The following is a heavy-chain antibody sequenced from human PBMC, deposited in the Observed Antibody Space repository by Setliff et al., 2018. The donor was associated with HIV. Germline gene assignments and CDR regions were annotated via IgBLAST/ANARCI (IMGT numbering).Heavy chain of an antibody. CDR3: ASRWGSYYDTNGHPFDY. CDR1: GHSIRSGYY. D-gene: IGHD3-22*01. J-gene: IGHJ4*02. CDR2: MYHSGST. Sequence: SETLSLTCSVSGHSIRSGYYWGWIRQPPGKGLEWIGTMYHSGSTYYNPSLQGRVAMFFDTSEDHFSLRLSSVTAADTAVYYCASRWGSYYDTNGHPFDYWGQGTLVTVSS. V-gene: IGHV4-38-2*01.